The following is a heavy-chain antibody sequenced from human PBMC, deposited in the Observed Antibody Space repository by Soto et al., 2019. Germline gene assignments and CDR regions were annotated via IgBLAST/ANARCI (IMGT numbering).Heavy chain of an antibody. J-gene: IGHJ5*02. CDR1: GGSINSRGYY. V-gene: IGHV4-31*03. D-gene: IGHD3-9*01. CDR2: IYYSGSI. Sequence: PSDTLSLTCPVSGGSINSRGYYWTWIRQHPGKGLEWIGNIYYSGSIHFNPSLKSRLTMLVDTSENQFSLKLTSVTAADTAVYYCARQSESTGYFYGWFDPWGQGTLVTVSS. CDR3: ARQSESTGYFYGWFDP.